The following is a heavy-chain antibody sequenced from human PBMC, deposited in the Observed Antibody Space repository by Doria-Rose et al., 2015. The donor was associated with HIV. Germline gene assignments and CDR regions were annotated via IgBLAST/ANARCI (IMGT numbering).Heavy chain of an antibody. J-gene: IGHJ5*01. CDR3: ARKPRFYYVTSAWFEF. Sequence: QVRLVQSGAEVKKPGASVRVSCKASGYTFTNYGLAWVRQAPGQGLEWMGWITVYNGHTSYAQKFHDRVTMTTDTSTRTAYLEVRNLGSDDTAVYYCARKPRFYYVTSAWFEFWGQGTLVTVSS. CDR2: ITVYNGHT. D-gene: IGHD3-10*02. CDR1: GYTFTNYG. V-gene: IGHV1-18*01.